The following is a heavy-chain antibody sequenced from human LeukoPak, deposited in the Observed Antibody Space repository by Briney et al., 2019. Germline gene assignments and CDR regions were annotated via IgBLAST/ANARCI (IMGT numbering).Heavy chain of an antibody. CDR1: GDSISSGAYS. CDR3: ARELWFANAPGSWLDP. CDR2: IFHSGST. Sequence: PSETLSLTCVVSGDSISSGAYSWSWIRQPPGKGLEWIGYIFHSGSTFYNPSLKSRVTISVDNSKNQFSLGLSSVTAADTAVYYCARELWFANAPGSWLDPWGQGTLVTVSP. J-gene: IGHJ5*02. D-gene: IGHD3-10*01. V-gene: IGHV4-30-2*01.